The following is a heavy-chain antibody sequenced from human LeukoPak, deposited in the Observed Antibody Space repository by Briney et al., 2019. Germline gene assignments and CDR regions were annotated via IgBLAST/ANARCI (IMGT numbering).Heavy chain of an antibody. CDR3: ARMYNWNEEGFDY. V-gene: IGHV4-59*01. J-gene: IGHJ4*02. Sequence: SETLSLTCTVSGGSISSYYWSWIRQPPGKGLEWIGYIYYSGSTNYSPSLKSRVTISVDTSKNQFSLKLSSVTAADTAVYYCARMYNWNEEGFDYWGQGTLVTVSS. D-gene: IGHD1-1*01. CDR1: GGSISSYY. CDR2: IYYSGST.